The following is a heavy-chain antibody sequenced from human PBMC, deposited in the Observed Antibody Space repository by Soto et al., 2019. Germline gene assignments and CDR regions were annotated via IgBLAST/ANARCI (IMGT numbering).Heavy chain of an antibody. CDR1: GYTLTELS. V-gene: IGHV1-24*01. CDR3: ATPVGSYHAFDI. J-gene: IGHJ3*02. D-gene: IGHD1-26*01. CDR2: FGPEDGET. Sequence: ASVKVSCKVSGYTLTELSMHWVRQAPGKGLEWMGGFGPEDGETIYAQKFQGRVTMTEDTSTDTAYMELSSLRSEDTAVYYCATPVGSYHAFDIWGQGTMVTVSS.